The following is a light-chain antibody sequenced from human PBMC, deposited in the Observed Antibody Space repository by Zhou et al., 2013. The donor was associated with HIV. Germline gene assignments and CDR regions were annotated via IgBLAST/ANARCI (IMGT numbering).Light chain of an antibody. CDR1: QDISNW. J-gene: IGKJ1*01. CDR2: LAS. CDR3: LRHNSFPWT. V-gene: IGKV1-17*03. Sequence: DIQLTQSPSFVSASVGDRVTITCRASQDISNWLAWYQQKPGKAPKRLIYLASNLQSGVPSRFSGSGSGTEFTLTISSLQPEDFATYYCLRHNSFPWTFGQGTKVEIK.